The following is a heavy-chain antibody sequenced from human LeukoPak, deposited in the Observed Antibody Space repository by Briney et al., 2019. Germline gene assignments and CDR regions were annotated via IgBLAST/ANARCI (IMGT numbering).Heavy chain of an antibody. CDR1: GFTFSSYA. J-gene: IGHJ4*02. CDR3: AKDHRPYDILTGYLDY. V-gene: IGHV3-30*04. CDR2: ISYDGSNK. Sequence: GGSLRLSCAASGFTFSSYAMHWVRQAPGKGLEWVAVISYDGSNKYYADSVKGRFTISRDNSKNTLYLQMNSLRAEDTAVYYCAKDHRPYDILTGYLDYWGQGTLVTVSS. D-gene: IGHD3-9*01.